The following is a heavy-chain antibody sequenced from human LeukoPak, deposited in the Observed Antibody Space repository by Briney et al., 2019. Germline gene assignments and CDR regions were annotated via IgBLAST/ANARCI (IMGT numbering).Heavy chain of an antibody. V-gene: IGHV4-39*01. J-gene: IGHJ3*02. CDR3: ARHGRPGYGGYENAFDI. CDR2: IYYSGST. CDR1: GGSISSSSYY. Sequence: SGTLSLTCAVSGGSISSSSYYWGWIRQPPGKGLEWIGSIYYSGSTYYNPSLKSRVTISVDTSKNQFSLKLSSVTAADTAVYYCARHGRPGYGGYENAFDIWGQGTMVTVSS. D-gene: IGHD5-12*01.